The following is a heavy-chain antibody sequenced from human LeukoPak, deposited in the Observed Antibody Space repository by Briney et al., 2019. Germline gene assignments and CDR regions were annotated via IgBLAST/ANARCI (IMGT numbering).Heavy chain of an antibody. D-gene: IGHD1-26*01. CDR2: INPNSGGT. Sequence: ASVKVSCKASGYTFTDYYMHWVRQAPGQGLEWMGWINPNSGGTNYAQKFQGRVTMTRDTSISTAYMELSRLRSDDTAVYYCARALRVATRYSGSYGAWGQGTLVTVSS. CDR1: GYTFTDYY. V-gene: IGHV1-2*02. J-gene: IGHJ5*02. CDR3: ARALRVATRYSGSYGA.